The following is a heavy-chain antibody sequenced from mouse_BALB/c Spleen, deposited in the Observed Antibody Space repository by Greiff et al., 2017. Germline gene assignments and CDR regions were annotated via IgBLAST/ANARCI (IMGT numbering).Heavy chain of an antibody. CDR1: GFSLTSYG. CDR2: IWAGGST. CDR3: ARDKRVYDGYSFAY. V-gene: IGHV2-9*02. Sequence: VQLQESGPGLVAPSQSLSITCTVSGFSLTSYGVHWVRQPPGKGLEWLGVIWAGGSTNYNSALMSRLSISKDNSKSQVFLKMNSLQTDDTAMYYCARDKRVYDGYSFAYWGQGTLVTVSA. J-gene: IGHJ3*01. D-gene: IGHD2-3*01.